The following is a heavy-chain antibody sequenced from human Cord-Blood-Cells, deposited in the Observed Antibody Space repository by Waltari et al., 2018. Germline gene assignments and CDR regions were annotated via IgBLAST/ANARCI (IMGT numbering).Heavy chain of an antibody. CDR2: INHSGST. V-gene: IGHV4-34*01. CDR3: ARGSGIRLAARPDGYFDY. D-gene: IGHD6-6*01. CDR1: GGSCSGYY. J-gene: IGHJ4*02. Sequence: QVQLQQWGAGLLKPAETLSLTCAVYGGSCSGYYWSWICQPPGKGLEWIGEINHSGSTNYNPSLKSRVTISVDTSKNQFSLKLSSVTAADTAVYYCARGSGIRLAARPDGYFDYWGQGTLVTVSS.